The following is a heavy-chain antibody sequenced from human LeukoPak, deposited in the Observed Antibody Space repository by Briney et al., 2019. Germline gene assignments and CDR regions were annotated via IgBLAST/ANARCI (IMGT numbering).Heavy chain of an antibody. CDR1: GFTFSSYG. CDR2: ISSSGLDT. J-gene: IGHJ4*02. Sequence: GGTLRLSCAASGFTFSSYGMSWVRQAPGKGLEWVSAISSSGLDTYYADSVKGRFTISRDNAKNTLYLQMNSLRAEDTAVYYCAREVGYYDSSGYYPHFDYWGQGTLVTVSS. V-gene: IGHV3-21*01. CDR3: AREVGYYDSSGYYPHFDY. D-gene: IGHD3-22*01.